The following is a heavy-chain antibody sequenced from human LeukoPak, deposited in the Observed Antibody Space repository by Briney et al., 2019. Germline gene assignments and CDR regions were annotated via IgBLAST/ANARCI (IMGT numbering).Heavy chain of an antibody. CDR3: AREGREWLSVGIDY. J-gene: IGHJ4*02. V-gene: IGHV3-30-3*01. D-gene: IGHD6-19*01. CDR2: MSYDGSNK. CDR1: GFTFSSYA. Sequence: GGSLRLSCAASGFTFSSYAMYWVRQAPGKGLEWVALMSYDGSNKYYADSLKGRFTISRDNSKNTLYLQMNSLRAEDTAVYYCAREGREWLSVGIDYWGRGTLVTVSS.